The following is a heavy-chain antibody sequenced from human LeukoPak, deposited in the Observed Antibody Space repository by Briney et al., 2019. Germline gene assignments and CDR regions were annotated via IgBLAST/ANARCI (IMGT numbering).Heavy chain of an antibody. CDR1: GYTFSSYD. CDR3: ARGRAAVGSYYYYYYYMDV. V-gene: IGHV1-8*03. J-gene: IGHJ6*03. Sequence: ASVKVSCKASGYTFSSYDINWVRQATGQGLEWTGWMNPNSGNTGYAQKFQGRVTITRNTSISTAYMELSSLRSEDTAVYYCARGRAAVGSYYYYYYYMDVWGKGTTVTVSS. CDR2: MNPNSGNT. D-gene: IGHD6-19*01.